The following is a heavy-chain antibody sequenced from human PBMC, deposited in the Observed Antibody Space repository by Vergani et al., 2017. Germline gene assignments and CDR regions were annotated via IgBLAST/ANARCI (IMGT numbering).Heavy chain of an antibody. CDR3: TRDHRDYNNYPGTFDI. D-gene: IGHD5-24*01. CDR2: IKSKTDSGTT. V-gene: IGHV3-15*05. CDR1: GFAFRNAW. J-gene: IGHJ3*02. Sequence: EVQLVESGGDLVRPGGSLRLSCAASGFAFRNAWMSWVRQAPGKGLEWVGRIKSKTDSGTTDYAAPVKGRFTISRDDSTNTLYLQMNSLKAEDTAVYYCTRDHRDYNNYPGTFDIWGQGSMVTVSS.